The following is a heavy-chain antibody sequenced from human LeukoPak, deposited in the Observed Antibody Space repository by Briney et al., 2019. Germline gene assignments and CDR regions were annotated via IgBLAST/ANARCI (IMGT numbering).Heavy chain of an antibody. Sequence: GGSLRLSCVASGFTLSSYSMSWVRQAVGKGLEWVSYISASSSSIYYADSVKGRFTISRDNDKNSLYLQMNSQREQDAAVYYCTIRAAGRPGADYFQHWGQGILVTVSS. CDR3: TIRAAGRPGADYFQH. J-gene: IGHJ1*01. CDR2: ISASSSSI. CDR1: GFTLSSYS. V-gene: IGHV3-48*02. D-gene: IGHD3-10*01.